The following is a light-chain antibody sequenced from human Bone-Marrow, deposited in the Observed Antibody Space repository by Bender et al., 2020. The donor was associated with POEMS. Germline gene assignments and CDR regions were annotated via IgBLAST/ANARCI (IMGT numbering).Light chain of an antibody. V-gene: IGLV2-23*01. J-gene: IGLJ2*01. Sequence: QSALTQPAYVSGSPGQSITISCTGTSSDVGYHNSVSWYQQLPGKAPKLIIYEGSKRPSGISNRFSGSKSGNTASLTISGLQAEDEADYYCCSYTGATTLFGGGTKLTVL. CDR2: EGS. CDR1: SSDVGYHNS. CDR3: CSYTGATTL.